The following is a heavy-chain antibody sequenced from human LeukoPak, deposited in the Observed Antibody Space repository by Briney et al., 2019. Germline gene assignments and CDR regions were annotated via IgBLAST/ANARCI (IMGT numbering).Heavy chain of an antibody. CDR3: ARDPANYYDSSGYSPDS. Sequence: SQTLSLTCTVSGGSISSGDYYWSWIRQPPGKGLEWIGYIYYSGSTYYNPSLKSRVTISVDRSKNQFSLKLTSVTAADTAVYYCARDPANYYDSSGYSPDSWGQGTLVTVSS. J-gene: IGHJ4*02. V-gene: IGHV4-30-4*08. CDR2: IYYSGST. CDR1: GGSISSGDYY. D-gene: IGHD3-22*01.